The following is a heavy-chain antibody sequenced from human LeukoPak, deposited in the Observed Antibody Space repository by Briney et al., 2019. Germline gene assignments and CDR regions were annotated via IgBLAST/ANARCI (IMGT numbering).Heavy chain of an antibody. CDR2: FDPEDGET. D-gene: IGHD6-13*01. J-gene: IGHJ4*02. CDR1: GYTLTELS. V-gene: IGHV1-24*01. CDR3: ARAYWYSSSWPDY. Sequence: ASVKVSCKVSGYTLTELSMHWVRQAPGKGLEWMGGFDPEDGETIYAQKFQGRVTITRDTSASTAYMELSSLRSEDTAVYYCARAYWYSSSWPDYWGQGTLVTVSS.